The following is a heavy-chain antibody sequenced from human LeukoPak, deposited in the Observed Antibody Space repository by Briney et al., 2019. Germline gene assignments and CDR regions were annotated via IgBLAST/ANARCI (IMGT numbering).Heavy chain of an antibody. J-gene: IGHJ4*02. D-gene: IGHD2/OR15-2a*01. V-gene: IGHV4-39*01. Sequence: SETLSLTCTVSGGSISSSTYYWGWIRQPPGKQLEWIGSIFYSGTAYYNPSFKSRVSISVDTSKSQFSLDLSSVTAADTAVYYCAGHHPRNTVDFWGQGTLVTVSS. CDR2: IFYSGTA. CDR1: GGSISSSTYY. CDR3: AGHHPRNTVDF.